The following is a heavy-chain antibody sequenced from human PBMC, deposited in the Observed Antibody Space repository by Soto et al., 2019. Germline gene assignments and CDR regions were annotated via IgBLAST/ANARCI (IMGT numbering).Heavy chain of an antibody. J-gene: IGHJ4*02. V-gene: IGHV4-34*02. CDR1: GGSFSGYY. D-gene: IGHD6-19*01. Sequence: QVQLKQWGAGLLKPSETLSLTCAVYGGSFSGYYWSWIRQPPGKGLEWIGEISHSGSTIYNPSLRRRVTISVDTSKNHFSLEMRSVTAADTAVYYCARGQGSGWYPYFDYWGLGTLVTVSS. CDR3: ARGQGSGWYPYFDY. CDR2: ISHSGST.